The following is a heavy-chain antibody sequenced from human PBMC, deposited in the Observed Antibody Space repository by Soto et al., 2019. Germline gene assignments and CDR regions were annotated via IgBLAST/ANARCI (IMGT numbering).Heavy chain of an antibody. CDR3: SRTPRWRADNWNDLPWFGL. D-gene: IGHD1-20*01. CDR1: GGTFSSYA. Sequence: QVQLVQSGAEVKKPGSSVKVSCKASGGTFSSYAISWVRQAPGQGLEWMGGIILIFGTANYAQKFQGRVKITSDQASSTDEMELSSLRSEDTAVYFCSRTPRWRADNWNDLPWFGLCGEGTLVTVS. J-gene: IGHJ5*02. V-gene: IGHV1-69*01. CDR2: IILIFGTA.